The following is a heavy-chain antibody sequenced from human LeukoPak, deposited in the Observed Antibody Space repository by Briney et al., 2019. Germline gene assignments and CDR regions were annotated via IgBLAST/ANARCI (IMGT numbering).Heavy chain of an antibody. CDR2: IYYSGST. V-gene: IGHV4-59*01. D-gene: IGHD3-22*01. J-gene: IGHJ4*02. Sequence: PSETLSLTCTVSGGSLSSYYWSWLRQPPGKGLEWIGYIYYSGSTNYNPSLKSRVTISVDTSKNQFSLKLSSVTAADTAVYYCARTPLHYYDSSLGYFDYWGQGTLVTVSS. CDR3: ARTPLHYYDSSLGYFDY. CDR1: GGSLSSYY.